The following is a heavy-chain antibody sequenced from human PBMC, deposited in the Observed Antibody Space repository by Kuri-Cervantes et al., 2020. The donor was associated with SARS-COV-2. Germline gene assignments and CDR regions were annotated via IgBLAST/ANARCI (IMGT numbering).Heavy chain of an antibody. V-gene: IGHV4-39*02. CDR2: IYYSGST. CDR3: AREDRGWFDP. Sequence: SETLSLTCTVSGGSISSSSYYWGWIRQPPGKGLEWIGSIYYSGSTYYNPSLKSRVTISVDTSKNQFSLKLSSVTAADPAVYYCAREDRGWFDPWGQGTLVTVSS. J-gene: IGHJ5*02. CDR1: GGSISSSSYY.